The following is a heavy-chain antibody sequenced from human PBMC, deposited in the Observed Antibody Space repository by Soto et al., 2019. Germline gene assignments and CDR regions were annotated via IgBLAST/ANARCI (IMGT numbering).Heavy chain of an antibody. Sequence: SETLSLTCTVSGGSIDSGRYYWSWVRQPPGKGLEWIGYIAYPRSTYYNPSLKSRVAMSIGTSKNQFSLNLSSVVAADTAVYFCARHSSGYATYDYWGHGALVTVSS. V-gene: IGHV4-30-4*01. J-gene: IGHJ4*01. CDR3: ARHSSGYATYDY. CDR2: IAYPRST. D-gene: IGHD3-22*01. CDR1: GGSIDSGRYY.